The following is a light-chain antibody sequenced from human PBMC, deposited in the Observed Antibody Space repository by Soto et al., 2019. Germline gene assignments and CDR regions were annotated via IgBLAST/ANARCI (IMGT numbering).Light chain of an antibody. V-gene: IGLV2-23*01. CDR1: SSNIGGSKI. Sequence: QSALAQPASVSGSPGQSITISCTGTSSNIGGSKIVSWYQLHPGKGPKLIIYESTKRPSGVSDRISGSKSGSTASLTISGLQAEDEADYYCCSYVPTSSVYVFGGGTKVTVL. CDR2: EST. CDR3: CSYVPTSSVYV. J-gene: IGLJ1*01.